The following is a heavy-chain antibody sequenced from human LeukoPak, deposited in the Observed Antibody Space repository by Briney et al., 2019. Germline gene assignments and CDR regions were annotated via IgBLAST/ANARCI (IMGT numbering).Heavy chain of an antibody. J-gene: IGHJ4*02. Sequence: PSETLSLTCTVSGDSISVSYWNWIRQPPGKGLEWIGYVHYSGSSDYNPSLKSRVTMSVDTSKNQFSLSLHSVTPADTAVYYCTAYHYSQGDCNHLDNWGQGTLVTVSS. D-gene: IGHD2-21*02. V-gene: IGHV4-59*01. CDR2: VHYSGSS. CDR1: GDSISVSY. CDR3: TAYHYSQGDCNHLDN.